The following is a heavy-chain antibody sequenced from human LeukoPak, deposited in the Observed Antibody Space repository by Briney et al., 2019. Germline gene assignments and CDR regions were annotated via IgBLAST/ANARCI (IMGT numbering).Heavy chain of an antibody. CDR2: IYYSGST. CDR3: AVERTHYVGMDV. J-gene: IGHJ6*02. D-gene: IGHD1-1*01. V-gene: IGHV4-30-4*01. Sequence: PSETLSLTCTVSGGSVSSGDYYWRWIRQPPGKGLEWIGYIYYSGSTYYNPSLKSRVTISVDTSKNQFSLKLSSVTAADTAVYYCAVERTHYVGMDVWGQGTTVTVSS. CDR1: GGSVSSGDYY.